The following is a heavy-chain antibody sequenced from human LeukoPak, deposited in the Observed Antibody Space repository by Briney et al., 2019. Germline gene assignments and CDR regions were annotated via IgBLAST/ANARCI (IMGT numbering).Heavy chain of an antibody. Sequence: SQTLSLTCTVSGGSISSGDYYWSWIRQPPGKGLEWIGYIYYSGSTYYNPSLKSRVTISVDRSKNQFSLKLSSVTAADTAVYYCARGIPGGPFDIWGQGTMVTVSS. CDR3: ARGIPGGPFDI. V-gene: IGHV4-30-4*08. D-gene: IGHD4-23*01. CDR2: IYYSGST. J-gene: IGHJ3*02. CDR1: GGSISSGDYY.